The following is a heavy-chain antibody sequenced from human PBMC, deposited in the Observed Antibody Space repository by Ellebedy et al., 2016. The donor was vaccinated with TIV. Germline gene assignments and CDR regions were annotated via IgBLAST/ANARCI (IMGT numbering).Heavy chain of an antibody. D-gene: IGHD2-2*01. V-gene: IGHV3-69-1*01. CDR1: GFTFSDYY. J-gene: IGHJ4*02. CDR2: ITSTSTM. Sequence: GESLKISCAASGFTFSDYYMSWVRQAPGRGLESVSSITSTSTMYCADSVKGRFTISKDNAKNYLYLQMNSLRVEDTAVYYCAKGRGGGSDSSTPRYYFDYWGLGTLVTVSS. CDR3: AKGRGGGSDSSTPRYYFDY.